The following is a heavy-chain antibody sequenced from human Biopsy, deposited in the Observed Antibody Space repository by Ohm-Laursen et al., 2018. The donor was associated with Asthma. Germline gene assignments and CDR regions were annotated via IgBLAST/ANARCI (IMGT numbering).Heavy chain of an antibody. CDR2: IYSGGTS. J-gene: IGHJ4*02. CDR1: GFTFSSFG. V-gene: IGHV3-NL1*01. Sequence: GSLRLSCAASGFTFSSFGVHWVRQTPAKGLEWVAVIYSGGTSDTADSVRGRFTISRDFYKNALYLQMDSLRVADTAVYYCARGYSLGGDFHYWGQGILVTVSS. CDR3: ARGYSLGGDFHY. D-gene: IGHD5-18*01.